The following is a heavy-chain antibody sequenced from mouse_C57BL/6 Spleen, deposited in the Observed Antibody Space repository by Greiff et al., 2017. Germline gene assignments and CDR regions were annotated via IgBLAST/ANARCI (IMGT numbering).Heavy chain of an antibody. CDR1: GFSLTTSGMG. Sequence: QVTLKVSGPGILQSSQTLSLTCAFSGFSLTTSGMGVSWIRQPSGQGLEWLAHIYWDDDKCYNPSLKSRLTISKDTSRNQLYLKISSVDTADTATYYCARDGSYPFAYWGQGTLVTVSA. CDR2: IYWDDDK. J-gene: IGHJ3*01. CDR3: ARDGSYPFAY. D-gene: IGHD2-3*01. V-gene: IGHV8-12*01.